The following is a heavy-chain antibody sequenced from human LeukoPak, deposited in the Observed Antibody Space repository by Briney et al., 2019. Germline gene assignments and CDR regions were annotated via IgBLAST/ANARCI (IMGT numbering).Heavy chain of an antibody. CDR1: GFTFSSYA. V-gene: IGHV3-23*01. D-gene: IGHD1-26*01. CDR3: AKGKQWELPLDS. CDR2: ISNSDDKT. Sequence: QPGGSLRLSCAASGFTFSSYAMSSVPQAPGKGLDCVSAISNSDDKTYYADSVKGRFTISRDNSKNTLYLQMHSLRVEDRAVYKCAKGKQWELPLDSWGQGTPVTVSS. J-gene: IGHJ4*02.